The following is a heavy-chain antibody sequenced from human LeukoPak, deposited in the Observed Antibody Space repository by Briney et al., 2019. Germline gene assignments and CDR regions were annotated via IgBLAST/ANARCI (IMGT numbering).Heavy chain of an antibody. V-gene: IGHV4-59*08. CDR1: GDSISNYY. D-gene: IGHD2-2*01. J-gene: IGHJ6*02. Sequence: SETLSLTCTVSGDSISNYYWSWIRQPPGKGLEWIGYIYYSGSTNYNPSLKSRVTISVDTSKNQFSLKLSSVTAADTAVYYCARLGVVPAATKRVYYYYGMDVWGQGTTVTVSS. CDR3: ARLGVVPAATKRVYYYYGMDV. CDR2: IYYSGST.